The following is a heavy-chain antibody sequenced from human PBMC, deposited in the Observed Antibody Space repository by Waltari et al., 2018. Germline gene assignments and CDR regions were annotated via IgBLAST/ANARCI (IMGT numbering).Heavy chain of an antibody. J-gene: IGHJ4*02. V-gene: IGHV1-46*01. CDR3: ARPPRGGSWGSYYFDY. CDR1: GYTFTSNY. CDR2: INPSGGST. D-gene: IGHD1-26*01. Sequence: QVQLVQSGAEVKKPGASVKVSCKASGYTFTSNYIHWVRQAPGQGLEWMGIINPSGGSTSYAQKFQGRITMTRDTSTSTVYMELSSLRSEDTAVYYCARPPRGGSWGSYYFDYWGQGTLVTVSS.